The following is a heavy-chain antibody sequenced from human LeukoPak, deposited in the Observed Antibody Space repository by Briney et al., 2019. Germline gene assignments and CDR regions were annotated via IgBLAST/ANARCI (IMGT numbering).Heavy chain of an antibody. J-gene: IGHJ4*02. CDR1: GGFNTHYY. CDR2: FYHSGST. Sequence: SETLSLTCSVSGGFNTHYYWSWIRQPPGKGLEWIGYFYHSGSTNYNPSLKSRVTISVDTSKNHFSLKLSSVTAADTAVYYCARRSSGWYEGFDYWGQGTLVTVSS. CDR3: ARRSSGWYEGFDY. D-gene: IGHD6-19*01. V-gene: IGHV4-59*01.